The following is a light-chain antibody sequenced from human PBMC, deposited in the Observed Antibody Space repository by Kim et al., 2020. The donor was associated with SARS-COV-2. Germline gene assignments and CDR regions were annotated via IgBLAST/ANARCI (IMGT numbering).Light chain of an antibody. CDR2: GAS. CDR1: ESVSSN. Sequence: EIVMTQSPATLPVSPGERATLSCRASESVSSNLAWYQQKPGQDPRLLIYGASTKATGIPARFSGSGSGTEFTLTISSLQSEDFAVYYCQQYNNWPPLTFGGGTKVDIK. V-gene: IGKV3-15*01. J-gene: IGKJ4*01. CDR3: QQYNNWPPLT.